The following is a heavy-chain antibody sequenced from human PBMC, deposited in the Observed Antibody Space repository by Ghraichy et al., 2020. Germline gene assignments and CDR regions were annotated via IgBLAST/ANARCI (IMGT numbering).Heavy chain of an antibody. J-gene: IGHJ3*02. Sequence: SETLSLTCAVYGGSFSGYYWSWIRQPPGKGLEWIGEINHSGSTNYNPSLKSRVTISVDTSKNQFSLKLSSVTAADTAVYYCARLPAGAFDIWGQGTMVTASS. D-gene: IGHD2-2*01. V-gene: IGHV4-34*01. CDR2: INHSGST. CDR3: ARLPAGAFDI. CDR1: GGSFSGYY.